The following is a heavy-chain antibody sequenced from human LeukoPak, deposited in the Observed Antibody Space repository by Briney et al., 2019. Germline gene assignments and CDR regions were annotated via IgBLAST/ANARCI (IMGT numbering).Heavy chain of an antibody. CDR1: GGSISSYY. CDR2: TYYSGTT. Sequence: PSETLSLTCTVSGGSISSYYWSWIRQPPGKGREWIGYTYYSGTTNYNPSLKSRVTMSVDTSKNQFSLKLSSVTAADTAVYYCARVAGGEYYFDYWGQGTLVTV. CDR3: ARVAGGEYYFDY. J-gene: IGHJ4*02. D-gene: IGHD3-16*01. V-gene: IGHV4-59*01.